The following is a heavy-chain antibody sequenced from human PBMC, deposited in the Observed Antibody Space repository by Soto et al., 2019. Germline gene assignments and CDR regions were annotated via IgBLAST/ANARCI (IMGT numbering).Heavy chain of an antibody. CDR2: IIPIFGTA. CDR1: GGTFSSNA. J-gene: IGHJ5*02. V-gene: IGHV1-69*13. D-gene: IGHD3-3*01. CDR3: ARDVPLRSLRFLELSKGSADT. Sequence: AVKVTCKASGGTFSSNAISWVRQAPGQGLEWMGGIIPIFGTANYAQKFQGRVTITADESTSTAYMELSSLRSEDTAVYYCARDVPLRSLRFLELSKGSADTWGQGTQVTVS.